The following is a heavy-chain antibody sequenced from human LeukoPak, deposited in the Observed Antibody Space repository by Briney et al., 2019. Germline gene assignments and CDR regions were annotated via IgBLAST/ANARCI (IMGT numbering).Heavy chain of an antibody. Sequence: GGSLRLSCAASGFTFSSYAMHWVRQAPGKGLEYVSAISSSGGSTYYANSVKGRFTISRDNSKNTLYLQMGSLRAEDMAVYYCARDRQWLVRGGDYWGQGTLVTVSS. CDR3: ARDRQWLVRGGDY. D-gene: IGHD6-19*01. J-gene: IGHJ4*02. CDR1: GFTFSSYA. CDR2: ISSSGGST. V-gene: IGHV3-64*01.